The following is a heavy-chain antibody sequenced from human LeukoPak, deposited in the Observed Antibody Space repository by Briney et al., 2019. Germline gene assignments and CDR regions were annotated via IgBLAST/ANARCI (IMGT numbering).Heavy chain of an antibody. Sequence: PSETLSLTCTVSGGSISSYYWSWIRQPPGKGLEWIGYIYYSGSTNYNPSLKSRVTISVDTSKNQFSLKLSSVTAADTAVYHCARGIWELPLDYWGQGTLVTVSS. J-gene: IGHJ4*02. V-gene: IGHV4-59*01. CDR2: IYYSGST. CDR1: GGSISSYY. CDR3: ARGIWELPLDY. D-gene: IGHD1-26*01.